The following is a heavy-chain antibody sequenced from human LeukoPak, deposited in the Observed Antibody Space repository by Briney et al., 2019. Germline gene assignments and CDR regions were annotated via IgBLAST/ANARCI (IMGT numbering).Heavy chain of an antibody. Sequence: GGSLRLSCAASGFTFSSYSMNWVRQAPGKGLEWVSSISSSSSYIYYADSVKGRFTISRDNAKNSLYLQMNSLRDEDTAVYYCAREGSDSSGYYYFDYWGQGTLVTVSS. CDR3: AREGSDSSGYYYFDY. J-gene: IGHJ4*02. D-gene: IGHD3-22*01. CDR2: ISSSSSYI. CDR1: GFTFSSYS. V-gene: IGHV3-21*01.